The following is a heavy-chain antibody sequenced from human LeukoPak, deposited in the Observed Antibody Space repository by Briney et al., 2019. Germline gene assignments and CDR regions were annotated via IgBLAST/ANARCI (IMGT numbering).Heavy chain of an antibody. CDR2: IYYSGST. V-gene: IGHV4-30-4*01. CDR3: ARYDSSGYSFDY. J-gene: IGHJ4*02. Sequence: SQTLSLTCTVSGGSISSGDYYWSWIHQPPGKGLEWIGYIYYSGSTYYNPSLKSRVTISVDTSKNQFSLKLSSVTAADTAVYYCARYDSSGYSFDYWGQGTLVTVSS. CDR1: GGSISSGDYY. D-gene: IGHD3-22*01.